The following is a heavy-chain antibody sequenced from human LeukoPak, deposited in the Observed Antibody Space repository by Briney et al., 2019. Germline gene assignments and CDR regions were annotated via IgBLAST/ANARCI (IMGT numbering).Heavy chain of an antibody. CDR2: INPSGGST. D-gene: IGHD6-13*01. Sequence: ALVKVSCKASGYTFTTYYIHWVRQAPGQGLEWMGIINPSGGSTSYAQKFQGRVTMTRDMSTSTLYMELSSLRSEDTAAYYCARSFGASQQYTSSWYYYYMDVWGKGTTVTVSS. V-gene: IGHV1-46*01. CDR1: GYTFTTYY. CDR3: ARSFGASQQYTSSWYYYYMDV. J-gene: IGHJ6*03.